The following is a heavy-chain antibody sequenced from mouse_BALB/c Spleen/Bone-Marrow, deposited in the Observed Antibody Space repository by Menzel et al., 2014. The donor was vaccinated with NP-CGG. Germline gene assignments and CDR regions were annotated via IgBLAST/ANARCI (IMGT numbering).Heavy chain of an antibody. V-gene: IGHV1-9*01. D-gene: IGHD1-1*02. J-gene: IGHJ3*01. CDR1: GYTFSSYW. Sequence: LVESGAELMKPGASVKISCKATGYTFSSYWIEWVKQRPGHGLEWIGEVLPGSGSTNYNEKFKGKVTFTADTSSNTAYMQLSSLTSEDSAVYYCASFYGRFAYWGQGTLVTVSA. CDR2: VLPGSGST. CDR3: ASFYGRFAY.